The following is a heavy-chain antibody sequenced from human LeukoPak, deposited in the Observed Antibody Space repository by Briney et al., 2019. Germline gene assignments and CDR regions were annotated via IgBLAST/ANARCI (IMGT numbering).Heavy chain of an antibody. CDR2: INSDGSST. V-gene: IGHV3-74*01. Sequence: GGSLRLSCAASGFTFSSYWMHWVRQAPGKGLVWVSRINSDGSSTSYADSVKGRLTISRDNAKNTLYLQMNSLRAEDTAVYYCARDHYYDSSGLYYYYYGMDVWGQGTTVTVSS. J-gene: IGHJ6*02. D-gene: IGHD3-22*01. CDR1: GFTFSSYW. CDR3: ARDHYYDSSGLYYYYYGMDV.